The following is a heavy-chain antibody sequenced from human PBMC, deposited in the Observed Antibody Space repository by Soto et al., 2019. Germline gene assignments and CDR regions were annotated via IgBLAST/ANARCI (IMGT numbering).Heavy chain of an antibody. J-gene: IGHJ6*02. CDR1: GFTFSSYA. V-gene: IGHV3-30-3*01. CDR3: ARDLLVVAAADYYYYGMDV. D-gene: IGHD3-22*01. Sequence: QVQLVESGGGVVQPGRSLRLSCAASGFTFSSYAMHWVRQAPGKGLEWVAVISYDGSNKYYADSVKGRFTISRDNSKNTLYLQMNSLRAEDTAVYYCARDLLVVAAADYYYYGMDVRGQGTTVTVSS. CDR2: ISYDGSNK.